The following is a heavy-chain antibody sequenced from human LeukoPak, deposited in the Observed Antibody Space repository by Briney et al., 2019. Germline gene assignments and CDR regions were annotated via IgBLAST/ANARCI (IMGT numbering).Heavy chain of an antibody. CDR3: ARESIYGSRSYYDY. Sequence: GRSLRLSCAVSGFTFSSYGMHWVRQAPGKGLEWMAVISYDGTNKYYADSVKGRFTISRDNAKNSLYLQMNSLRAEDTAVYYCARESIYGSRSYYDYWGQGTLVTVSS. V-gene: IGHV3-30*03. CDR2: ISYDGTNK. CDR1: GFTFSSYG. D-gene: IGHD3-10*01. J-gene: IGHJ4*02.